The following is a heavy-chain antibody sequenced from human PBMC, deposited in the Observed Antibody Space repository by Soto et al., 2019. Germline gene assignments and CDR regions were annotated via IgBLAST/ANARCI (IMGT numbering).Heavy chain of an antibody. J-gene: IGHJ3*02. CDR2: IHYSGNT. CDR3: ARRADYDILTGYPLHAFDI. V-gene: IGHV4-59*11. D-gene: IGHD3-9*01. Sequence: PSETLSLTCTVSVGSMSSHYWNWIRQPPGKGLEWIGYIHYSGNTNYNPSLKSRVTISLDTSKNQFSLKLSSVTAADTAVYYCARRADYDILTGYPLHAFDIWGQGTMVTVSS. CDR1: VGSMSSHY.